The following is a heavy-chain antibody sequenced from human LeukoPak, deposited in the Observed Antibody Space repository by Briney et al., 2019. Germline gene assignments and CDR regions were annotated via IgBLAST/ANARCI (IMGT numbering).Heavy chain of an antibody. V-gene: IGHV4-30-2*01. J-gene: IGHJ4*02. D-gene: IGHD5-12*01. CDR1: GGSISSSGYS. CDR2: IYHSGGT. CDR3: ARDRRGYSGYNLDY. Sequence: SETLSLTCAASGGSISSSGYSWSWIRQPPGKGLEWIGYIYHSGGTYYNLSLKSRVTISVDRSSNQFSLQLNSVTPEDTAVYYCARDRRGYSGYNLDYWGQGTLVTVSS.